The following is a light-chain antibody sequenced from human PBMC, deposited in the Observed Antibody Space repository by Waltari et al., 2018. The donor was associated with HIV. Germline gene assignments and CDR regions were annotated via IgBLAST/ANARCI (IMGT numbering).Light chain of an antibody. Sequence: MLTQPHSVSESPGKTVTISCTRSSGNIASDYVQWYQQRPGSSPTTVIYEDKHRPSGVPDRFSGSIDSSSNSASLTISGLKTEDEADYYCQSFDSTNQVFVGGTKLTVL. CDR3: QSFDSTNQV. CDR1: SGNIASDY. CDR2: EDK. J-gene: IGLJ3*02. V-gene: IGLV6-57*01.